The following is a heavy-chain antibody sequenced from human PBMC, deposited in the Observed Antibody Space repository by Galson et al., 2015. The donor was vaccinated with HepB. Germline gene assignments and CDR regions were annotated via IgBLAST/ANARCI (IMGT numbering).Heavy chain of an antibody. J-gene: IGHJ4*02. D-gene: IGHD5-24*01. CDR1: GASIRSYY. CDR3: ARDIGDGYPHRAHFDN. Sequence: ETLSLTCTVSGASIRSYYWSWIRQPPGKGLEWIGYIYYDGTTSYNPSLKSRVTLSVDTSKTQVSLKLISVTAADTAIYYCARDIGDGYPHRAHFDNWGQGTLVTVSS. CDR2: IYYDGTT. V-gene: IGHV4-59*01.